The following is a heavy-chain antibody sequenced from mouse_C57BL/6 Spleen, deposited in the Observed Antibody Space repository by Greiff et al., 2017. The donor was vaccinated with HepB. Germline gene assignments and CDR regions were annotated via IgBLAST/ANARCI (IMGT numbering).Heavy chain of an antibody. V-gene: IGHV1-54*01. J-gene: IGHJ3*01. CDR1: GYAFTNYL. D-gene: IGHD2-1*01. CDR3: ARKEGNYAWFAY. Sequence: VKLQESGAELVRPGTSVKVSCKASGYAFTNYLIEWVKQRPGQGLEWIGVINPGSGGTNYNEKFKGKATLTADKSSSTAYMQLSSLTSEDSAVYFCARKEGNYAWFAYWGQGTLVTVAA. CDR2: INPGSGGT.